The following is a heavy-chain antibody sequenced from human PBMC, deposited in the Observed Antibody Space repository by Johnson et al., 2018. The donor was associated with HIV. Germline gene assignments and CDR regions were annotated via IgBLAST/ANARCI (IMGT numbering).Heavy chain of an antibody. D-gene: IGHD2-21*01. CDR3: AKSVVVVLVGDNDDGLDI. Sequence: VQLVESGGGVVQPGRSLRLSCAASGFTFSSYVMHWVRQAPGKGLEWVAVISYDGSNKYYADSVKGRFTISRDNPWNTLSLQMNNLTSEDTAVYYCAKSVVVVLVGDNDDGLDIWGQGTMVTVSS. CDR1: GFTFSSYV. J-gene: IGHJ3*02. V-gene: IGHV3-30-3*02. CDR2: ISYDGSNK.